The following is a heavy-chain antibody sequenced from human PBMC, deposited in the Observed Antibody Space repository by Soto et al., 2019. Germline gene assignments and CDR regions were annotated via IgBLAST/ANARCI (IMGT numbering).Heavy chain of an antibody. D-gene: IGHD6-13*01. CDR1: GGSLSSYY. V-gene: IGHV4-59*01. CDR3: ASSIAAAANDDWFDP. J-gene: IGHJ5*02. Sequence: SETLSLTCTVSGGSLSSYYWSWIRQPPGKGLEWIGYIYYSGSTNYNPSLKSRVTISVDTSKNQFSLKLSSVTAADTAVYYCASSIAAAANDDWFDPWGQGTLVTVSS. CDR2: IYYSGST.